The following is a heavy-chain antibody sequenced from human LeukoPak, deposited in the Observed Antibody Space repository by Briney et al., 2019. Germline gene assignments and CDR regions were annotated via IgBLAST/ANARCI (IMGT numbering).Heavy chain of an antibody. J-gene: IGHJ4*02. V-gene: IGHV3-23*01. CDR2: IGGSGGST. CDR1: GLTFSSNA. D-gene: IGHD6-13*01. CDR3: AKPYSSSWYNFDY. Sequence: HAGGSLRLSCPASGLTFSSNAMSWARKAPGKGLEWFSAIGGSGGSTYYADSVKGRFTISRDNSKNTLYLQMNSLRAEDTAVYYCAKPYSSSWYNFDYWGQGTLVTVSS.